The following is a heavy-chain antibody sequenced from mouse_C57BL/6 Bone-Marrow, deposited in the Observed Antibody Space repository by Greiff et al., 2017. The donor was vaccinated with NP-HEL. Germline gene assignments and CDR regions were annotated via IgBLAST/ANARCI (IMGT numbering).Heavy chain of an antibody. Sequence: EVQLQESGPGLVKPSQSLSLTCSVTGYSITSGYYWNWIRQFPGNKLEWMGYISYDGSNNYNPSLKNRISITRDTSKNQFFLKLNSVTTEDTATYYCARDHWYFDYWGQGTTLTVSS. CDR3: ARDHWYFDY. V-gene: IGHV3-6*01. D-gene: IGHD4-1*01. CDR2: ISYDGSN. CDR1: GYSITSGYY. J-gene: IGHJ2*01.